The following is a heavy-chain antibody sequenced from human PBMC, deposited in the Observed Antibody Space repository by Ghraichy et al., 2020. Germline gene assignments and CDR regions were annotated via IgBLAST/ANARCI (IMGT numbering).Heavy chain of an antibody. CDR3: ARAGDSSGYSPIFDF. D-gene: IGHD3-22*01. V-gene: IGHV4-4*07. CDR1: GGSISSYY. Sequence: SETLSLTCTVSGGSISSYYWSWIRQSAGKGLEWIGLVYTSGDANYNPSLESRVNMSVDMSKNQFSLKLISVTAADTAVYYCARAGDSSGYSPIFDFRRQGPLVPVYS. CDR2: VYTSGDA. J-gene: IGHJ4*02.